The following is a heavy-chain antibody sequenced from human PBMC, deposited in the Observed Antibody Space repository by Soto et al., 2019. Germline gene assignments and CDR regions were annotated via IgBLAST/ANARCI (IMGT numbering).Heavy chain of an antibody. D-gene: IGHD2-2*01. CDR3: AKDWVVVPTNHDY. J-gene: IGHJ4*02. V-gene: IGHV3-23*01. CDR2: ISGSGGST. CDR1: GFTFSSYA. Sequence: EVQLLESGGGLVQPGGSLRLSCAASGFTFSSYAMSWVRQAPGKGLEWVSAISGSGGSTYYADSVKGRFTISRDNSKNTLYLQMNSVRAEDTAVYYCAKDWVVVPTNHDYWGQGTLVTVSS.